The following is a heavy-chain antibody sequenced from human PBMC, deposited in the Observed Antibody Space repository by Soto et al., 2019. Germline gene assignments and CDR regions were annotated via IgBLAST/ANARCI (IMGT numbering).Heavy chain of an antibody. V-gene: IGHV1-8*01. CDR1: GYTFTSYD. Sequence: EASVKVSCKASGYTFTSYDINWVRQATGQGLEWMGWMNPNSGNTGYAQKFQGRVTMTRNTSISTAYMELSSLRSEDTAVYYCARADGSGSYYHYYYYMDVWGKGTTVTVSS. CDR2: MNPNSGNT. CDR3: ARADGSGSYYHYYYYMDV. J-gene: IGHJ6*03. D-gene: IGHD3-10*01.